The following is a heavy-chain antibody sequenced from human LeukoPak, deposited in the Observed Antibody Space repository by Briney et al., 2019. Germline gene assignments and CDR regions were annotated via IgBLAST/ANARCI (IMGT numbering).Heavy chain of an antibody. Sequence: GGSLRLSCAASGFTFSNYWMSWVRQVPGKGLEWVANIKNDAGEINYVDSVKGRFTISRDNAKNSLDLQMNSLRVEDTGIYYCVKVAKYYYGSETYYFFEHWGQGTPVTASS. CDR3: VKVAKYYYGSETYYFFEH. J-gene: IGHJ4*02. V-gene: IGHV3-7*01. CDR2: IKNDAGEI. D-gene: IGHD3-10*01. CDR1: GFTFSNYW.